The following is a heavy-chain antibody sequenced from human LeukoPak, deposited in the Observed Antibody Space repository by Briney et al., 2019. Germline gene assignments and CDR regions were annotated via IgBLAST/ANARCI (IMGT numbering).Heavy chain of an antibody. Sequence: GASVKVSCKASGYTFTSYYMHWVRQAPGQGLEWMGIISPSGGSTSYAQKFQGRVTMTRDTSTSTVYMELSSLRSEDTAVYYCARAPLRYFDWLPRDVWGQGTTVTVSS. V-gene: IGHV1-46*01. CDR2: ISPSGGST. CDR3: ARAPLRYFDWLPRDV. CDR1: GYTFTSYY. D-gene: IGHD3-9*01. J-gene: IGHJ6*02.